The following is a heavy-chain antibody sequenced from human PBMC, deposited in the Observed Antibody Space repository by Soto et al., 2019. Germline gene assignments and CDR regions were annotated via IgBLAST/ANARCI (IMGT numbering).Heavy chain of an antibody. D-gene: IGHD2-2*01. CDR2: INHTGGS. V-gene: IGHV4-34*01. Sequence: LSLTCAVSGGSFSGYYWSWVRQTPGKGLEWIGDINHTGGSNYNPSLKSRVMISVDTAKTQFSLNVTSVTAADTAVYYCAREVGYYSATRRNLYFDYWGPGTLVTVSS. J-gene: IGHJ4*02. CDR3: AREVGYYSATRRNLYFDY. CDR1: GGSFSGYY.